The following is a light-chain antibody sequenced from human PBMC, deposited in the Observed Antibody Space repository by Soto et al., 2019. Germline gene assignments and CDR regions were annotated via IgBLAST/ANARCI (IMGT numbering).Light chain of an antibody. V-gene: IGKV4-1*01. J-gene: IGKJ4*01. CDR1: QTVFYGINKKNY. CDR2: WAS. CDR3: QQSYSPPLT. Sequence: DIVMTQSPDSLAVSLGERATMHCKSSQTVFYGINKKNYLAWYQHKPGQPPKLLIYWASTRESGVPDRFSGSGSGTDFPLTINRLQAEDVAVYYCQQSYSPPLTFGGGTKVEIK.